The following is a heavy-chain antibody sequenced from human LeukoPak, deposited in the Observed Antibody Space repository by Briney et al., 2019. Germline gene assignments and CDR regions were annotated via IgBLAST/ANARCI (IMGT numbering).Heavy chain of an antibody. CDR2: IKQDGSEK. Sequence: PGGSLRLSCAASGFAFNKHWVSWVRQAPGQGLEWVANIKQDGSEKAYVDSVKGRFTISRDNAKNSLYLQMNSLRAEDTAVYYCAREDYDDLTGLSGGAFDFWGQGKMVTVSS. J-gene: IGHJ3*01. D-gene: IGHD3-9*01. CDR3: AREDYDDLTGLSGGAFDF. V-gene: IGHV3-7*01. CDR1: GFAFNKHW.